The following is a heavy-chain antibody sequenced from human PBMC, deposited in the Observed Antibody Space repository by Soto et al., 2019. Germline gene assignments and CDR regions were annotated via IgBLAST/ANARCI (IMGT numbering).Heavy chain of an antibody. D-gene: IGHD3-3*01. V-gene: IGHV3-11*01. Sequence: PGGSLRLSCAASGYTFSDYYMSWIRQAPGKGLEWISYIDTSGTKIYYADSVKGRFTITRDNAKNSLYLEMNSLXXEDTAVYYCASHYDMWSGYLSPVDYWGQGTLVTVSS. J-gene: IGHJ4*02. CDR3: ASHYDMWSGYLSPVDY. CDR1: GYTFSDYY. CDR2: IDTSGTKI.